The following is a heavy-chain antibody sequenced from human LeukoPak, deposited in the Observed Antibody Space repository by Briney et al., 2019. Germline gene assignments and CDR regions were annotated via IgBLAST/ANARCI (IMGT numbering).Heavy chain of an antibody. D-gene: IGHD2-2*01. J-gene: IGHJ4*02. CDR3: ASHPVSPAAIQVFDY. Sequence: SETLSLTCTVSGGSISSYYWSWIRQPAGKGLEWIGRIYTNGSTNYNPSLKSRVTMSVDTSKNQFSLKLSSVTAADTAVYYCASHPVSPAAIQVFDYWGQGTLVTVSS. V-gene: IGHV4-4*07. CDR2: IYTNGST. CDR1: GGSISSYY.